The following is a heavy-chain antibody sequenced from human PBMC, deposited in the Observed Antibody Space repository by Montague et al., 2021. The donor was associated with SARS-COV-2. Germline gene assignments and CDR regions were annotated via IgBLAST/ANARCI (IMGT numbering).Heavy chain of an antibody. D-gene: IGHD6-25*01. CDR2: IYSDGTT. CDR1: GFTVSTNY. V-gene: IGHV3-66*01. CDR3: ARDSMAAAAWWYYGMDV. J-gene: IGHJ6*02. Sequence: GSLRLSCAASGFTVSTNYMSWVRQAPGKGLEWVSVIYSDGTTYYADSVNGRFTISRDNSKNTLYLQMDSLRAEDTAVYYCARDSMAAAAWWYYGMDVWGQGTTVTVS.